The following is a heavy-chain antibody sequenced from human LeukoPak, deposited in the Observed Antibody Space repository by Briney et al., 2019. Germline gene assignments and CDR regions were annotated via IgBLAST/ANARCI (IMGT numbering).Heavy chain of an antibody. D-gene: IGHD1-1*01. J-gene: IGHJ4*02. V-gene: IGHV1-2*02. Sequence: GASVKVSCKVSGYTFTDHYFHWGRQAPGQGLERMGWINANGGGTNYVPKFQGRVTMTRNTSINTAYMELSRLKSDDTAVYSCARDAISRGMIDYWGQGTLVTVSS. CDR3: ARDAISRGMIDY. CDR2: INANGGGT. CDR1: GYTFTDHY.